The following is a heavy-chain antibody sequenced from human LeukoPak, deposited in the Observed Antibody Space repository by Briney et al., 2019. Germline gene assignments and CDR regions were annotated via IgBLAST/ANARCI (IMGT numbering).Heavy chain of an antibody. D-gene: IGHD2-2*01. J-gene: IGHJ5*02. CDR3: ASGRYCSSTSCFDP. Sequence: GGSLRLSCAASGFTFSSYWMSRVRQAPGKGLEWVANIKQDGSEKYYVDSVKGRFTISRDNAKNSLYLQMNSLRAEDTAVYYCASGRYCSSTSCFDPWGQGTLVTVSS. CDR1: GFTFSSYW. CDR2: IKQDGSEK. V-gene: IGHV3-7*01.